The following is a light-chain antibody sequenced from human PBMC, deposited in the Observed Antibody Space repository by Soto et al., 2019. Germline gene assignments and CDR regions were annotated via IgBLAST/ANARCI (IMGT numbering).Light chain of an antibody. Sequence: DIQMTQSPSSLSAXXXXXXXXXCRASQYISTYLNWYQQKPGKAPKLLIYVASNLQSGVPSRFSGSGSGTDFTLTISSLQPEDIATYYCQESYSTSFGQGTKVDI. CDR2: VAS. J-gene: IGKJ1*01. V-gene: IGKV1-39*01. CDR3: QESYSTS. CDR1: QYISTY.